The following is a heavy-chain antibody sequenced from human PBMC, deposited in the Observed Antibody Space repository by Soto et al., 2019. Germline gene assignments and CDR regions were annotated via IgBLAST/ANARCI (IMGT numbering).Heavy chain of an antibody. J-gene: IGHJ4*02. Sequence: GSLRLSCAASGFSFSDHHMDWVREAPGKGLEWVGHSRYRANLYKTEYAASVHGRFTISRDESRDILYLQMNSLKIEDTAVYYCARDSSNWSFDFWGRGTLVTVSS. V-gene: IGHV3-72*01. CDR2: SRYRANLYKT. CDR3: ARDSSNWSFDF. D-gene: IGHD6-13*01. CDR1: GFSFSDHH.